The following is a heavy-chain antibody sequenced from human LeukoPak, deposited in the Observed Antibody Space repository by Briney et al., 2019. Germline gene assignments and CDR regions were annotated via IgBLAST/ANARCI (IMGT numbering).Heavy chain of an antibody. V-gene: IGHV3-30*04. CDR1: GFTFRNYA. D-gene: IGHD1-26*01. CDR2: ISYDGSNK. CDR3: ARDRVGATDYFDY. Sequence: GGSLRLSCAASGFTFRNYAIHWVRQAPGKGLEWVAVISYDGSNKYYADSVKGRFTISRDNSKNTLYLQMNSLRAEDTAVYYCARDRVGATDYFDYWGQGTLVTVSS. J-gene: IGHJ4*02.